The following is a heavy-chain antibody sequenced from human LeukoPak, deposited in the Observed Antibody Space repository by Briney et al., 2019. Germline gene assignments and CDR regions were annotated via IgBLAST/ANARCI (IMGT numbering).Heavy chain of an antibody. CDR1: GFTFSSYA. CDR3: AKGESDDIVVVPAPPV. J-gene: IGHJ6*04. D-gene: IGHD2-2*01. Sequence: GGSLRLSCAASGFTFSSYAMSWVRQAPGKGLEWVSAISGSGGSTYYADSVKGRFTISRDNSKNTLYLQMNSLRAEDTAVYYCAKGESDDIVVVPAPPVWGKGTTVTVSS. CDR2: ISGSGGST. V-gene: IGHV3-23*01.